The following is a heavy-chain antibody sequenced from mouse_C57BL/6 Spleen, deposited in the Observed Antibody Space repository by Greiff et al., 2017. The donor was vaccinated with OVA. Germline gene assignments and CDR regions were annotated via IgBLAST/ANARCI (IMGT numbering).Heavy chain of an antibody. CDR3: ARDGDYGSSSYWYFDV. D-gene: IGHD1-1*01. V-gene: IGHV1-66*01. CDR2: IYPGSGNT. J-gene: IGHJ1*03. CDR1: GYSFTSYY. Sequence: QVHVKQSGPELVKPGASVKISCKASGYSFTSYYIHWVKQRPGQGLEWIGWIYPGSGNTKYNEKFKGKATLTADTSSSTAYMQLSSLTSEDSAVYYCARDGDYGSSSYWYFDVWGTGTTVTVSS.